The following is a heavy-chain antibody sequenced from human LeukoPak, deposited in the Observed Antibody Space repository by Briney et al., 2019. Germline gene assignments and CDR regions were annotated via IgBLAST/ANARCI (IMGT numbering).Heavy chain of an antibody. CDR2: INPNSGGT. D-gene: IGHD3-3*01. Sequence: ASVKVSCKASGYTFTGYYMHWVRQAPGQGLEWMGWINPNSGGTNYAQKFQGRVTMIRDTSISTAYMELSRLRSDDTAVYYCARARQGDLWSGYSGCWGQGTLVTVSS. J-gene: IGHJ4*02. V-gene: IGHV1-2*02. CDR1: GYTFTGYY. CDR3: ARARQGDLWSGYSGC.